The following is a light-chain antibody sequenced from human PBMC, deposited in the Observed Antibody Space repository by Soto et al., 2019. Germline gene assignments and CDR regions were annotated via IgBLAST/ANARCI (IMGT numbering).Light chain of an antibody. CDR3: CSCAGGVYV. V-gene: IGLV2-11*01. Sequence: QSALTQPPSVSGSPGQSVTISCSGTSSDVGGYNYVSWYQQYPGRAPKIMIYDVTKRPSGVPDRFSGSKSGNTASLTISGLQADDEADYYGCSCAGGVYVLGIGTKLTVL. CDR2: DVT. CDR1: SSDVGGYNY. J-gene: IGLJ1*01.